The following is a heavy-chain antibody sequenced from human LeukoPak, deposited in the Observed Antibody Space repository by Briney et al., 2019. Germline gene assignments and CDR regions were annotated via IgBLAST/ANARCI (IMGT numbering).Heavy chain of an antibody. CDR2: IIPIFGTA. V-gene: IGHV1-69*13. CDR3: ARVSGT. Sequence: SVTLSCKASGATFTSYANSWVRHPHGQGLEWMGGIIPIFGTANYAQKFQGRVTITADESTSTAYMELSSLRSEDTAVYYCARVSGTWGQGTLVTVSS. J-gene: IGHJ5*02. CDR1: GATFTSYA.